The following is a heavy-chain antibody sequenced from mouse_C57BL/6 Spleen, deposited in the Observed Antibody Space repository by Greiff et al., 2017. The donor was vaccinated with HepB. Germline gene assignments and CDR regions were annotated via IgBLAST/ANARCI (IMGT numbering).Heavy chain of an antibody. V-gene: IGHV3-6*01. Sequence: EVKLQASGPGLVKPSQSLSLTCSVTGYSITSGYYWNWIRPFPGNKLEWLGYISYDGSNNYNPSLKHRIPITRDTSKNQFFLKLNSVTTEDTATYDWARPRQDGSSYGWYFDVWGTGTTVTVSS. CDR1: GYSITSGYY. D-gene: IGHD1-1*01. CDR3: ARPRQDGSSYGWYFDV. CDR2: ISYDGSN. J-gene: IGHJ1*03.